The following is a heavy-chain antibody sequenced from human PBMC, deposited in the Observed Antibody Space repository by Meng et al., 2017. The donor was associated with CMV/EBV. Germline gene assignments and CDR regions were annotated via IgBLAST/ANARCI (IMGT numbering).Heavy chain of an antibody. D-gene: IGHD2-2*01. CDR2: INHSGTT. CDR3: ARGAHCSSTSCYNI. V-gene: IGHV4-34*01. J-gene: IGHJ4*02. Sequence: SETLSPTCAVYGGSFSGYYWSWIRQPPGKGLEWIGEINHSGTTNYNPSLKSRVTISVDTSKNQFSLKLSSVTAADTAVYYCARGAHCSSTSCYNIWGQGTLVTVSS. CDR1: GGSFSGYY.